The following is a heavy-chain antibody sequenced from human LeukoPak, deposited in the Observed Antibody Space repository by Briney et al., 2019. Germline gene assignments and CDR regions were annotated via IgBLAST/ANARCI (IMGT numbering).Heavy chain of an antibody. CDR2: ISYDGYNK. CDR3: AKDSGSSWFGGDSM. Sequence: GGSLRLSCAASGFTFSSYAMSWVRQAPGKGLEWVALISYDGYNKNYADSVKGRFTISRDDSKNTLYLQMNSLSAEDTAVYFCAKDSGSSWFGGDSMWGQGTLVTVSS. CDR1: GFTFSSYA. V-gene: IGHV3-30*18. J-gene: IGHJ4*02. D-gene: IGHD6-13*01.